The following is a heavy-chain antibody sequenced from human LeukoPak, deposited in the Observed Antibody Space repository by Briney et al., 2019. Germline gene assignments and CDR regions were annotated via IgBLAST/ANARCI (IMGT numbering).Heavy chain of an antibody. Sequence: SETLSLTCAVYGGSFSSYYWSWIRQPAGKGLEWIGRIYTSGSTNYNPSLKSRVTISVETSKNEFSLKLRSVTAADTAVYYCARVTGYRIEDYFDYWGQGTLVTVSS. V-gene: IGHV4-59*10. J-gene: IGHJ4*02. D-gene: IGHD6-13*01. CDR2: IYTSGST. CDR3: ARVTGYRIEDYFDY. CDR1: GGSFSSYY.